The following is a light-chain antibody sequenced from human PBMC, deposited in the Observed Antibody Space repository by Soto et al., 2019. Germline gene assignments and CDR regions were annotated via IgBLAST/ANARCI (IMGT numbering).Light chain of an antibody. Sequence: EIVLTQSPGTLSSSPGERATLSCRASQSVSSSYLAWYQHRPCQAPRLLIYGSSRRATGIPDRFGGSGSGTDFTLTISRLEPEDFAVYYCQQYGDSSWTFGQGTQVEIK. CDR1: QSVSSSY. CDR3: QQYGDSSWT. V-gene: IGKV3-20*01. CDR2: GSS. J-gene: IGKJ1*01.